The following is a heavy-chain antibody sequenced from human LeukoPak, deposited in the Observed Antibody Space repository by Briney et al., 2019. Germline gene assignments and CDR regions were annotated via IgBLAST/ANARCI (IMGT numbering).Heavy chain of an antibody. D-gene: IGHD4-17*01. CDR3: ARAVQVTTGGLFDY. Sequence: GASVKVSCKVSGYTLTELSMHWVRQAPGKGLEWMGGFDPEDGETIYAQKFQGRVTITADKSTSTAYMELSRLRSEDTAVYYCARAVQVTTGGLFDYWGQGTLVTVSS. J-gene: IGHJ4*02. V-gene: IGHV1-24*01. CDR2: FDPEDGET. CDR1: GYTLTELS.